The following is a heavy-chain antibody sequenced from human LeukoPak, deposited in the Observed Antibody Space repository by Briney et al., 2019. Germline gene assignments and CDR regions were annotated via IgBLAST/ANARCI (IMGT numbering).Heavy chain of an antibody. V-gene: IGHV3-21*01. D-gene: IGHD6-13*01. CDR1: GFTFSSYS. J-gene: IGHJ3*02. CDR3: SKEDSSSYDAFDI. CDR2: ITSSSSSYI. Sequence: GGSLRLSCAASGFTFSSYSMNWVRQAPGKGLEWVSSITSSSSSYIYYADSVKGGFTISRDNAKNSLYLQMNSLRAEDTAVYYCSKEDSSSYDAFDIWGQGTMVTVSS.